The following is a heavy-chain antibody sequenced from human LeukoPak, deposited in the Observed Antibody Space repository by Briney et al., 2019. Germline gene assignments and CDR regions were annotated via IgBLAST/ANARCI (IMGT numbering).Heavy chain of an antibody. CDR2: IGDNGGDT. Sequence: PGGSLRLSCAASGFTFNNYAMTWVRQAPGKGLEWVSAIGDNGGDTKYADSVKGRFTISRDNSKNTLYLQMSSLRVEDTAIYYCGKDWKVDYWGQGTLVTVSS. D-gene: IGHD1-1*01. J-gene: IGHJ4*02. CDR3: GKDWKVDY. V-gene: IGHV3-23*01. CDR1: GFTFNNYA.